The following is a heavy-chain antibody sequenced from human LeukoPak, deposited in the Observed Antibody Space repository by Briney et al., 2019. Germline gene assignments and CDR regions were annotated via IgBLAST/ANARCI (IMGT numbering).Heavy chain of an antibody. J-gene: IGHJ5*02. CDR2: IDPYRGNK. Sequence: ASVKVSCKASGYTFTTSSITWGCQAPGQGLEWMGWIDPYRGNKNYAQKLQGRVTLTTDTSTSTAYMELRSLRSVDTAVYYCARDFPGITKLPASWGQGTLVTVPS. CDR3: ARDFPGITKLPAS. D-gene: IGHD1-20*01. V-gene: IGHV1-18*01. CDR1: GYTFTTSS.